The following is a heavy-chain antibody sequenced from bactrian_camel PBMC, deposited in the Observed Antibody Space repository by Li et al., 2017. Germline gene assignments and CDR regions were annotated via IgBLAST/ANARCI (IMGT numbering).Heavy chain of an antibody. V-gene: IGHV3S57*01. CDR2: IDSDLDT. CDR3: ASDQTCYNGKWPTKWGY. CDR1: GYAYSTYC. Sequence: QVQLVESGGGSVQAGGSLRLSCSASGYAYSTYCMGWFRQAPGKEREVVALIDSDLDTYYEDSVKGRFTISKVPAKNTLYLQMNSLQPEDTAMYYCASDQTCYNGKWPTKWGYWGQGTQVTVSS. D-gene: IGHD3*01. J-gene: IGHJ4*01.